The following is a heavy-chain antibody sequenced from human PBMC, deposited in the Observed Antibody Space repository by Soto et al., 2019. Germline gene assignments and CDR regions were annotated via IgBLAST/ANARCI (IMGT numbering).Heavy chain of an antibody. J-gene: IGHJ5*02. CDR1: GASLTIGNHY. D-gene: IGHD3-9*01. CDR3: ARVRYFAPDP. V-gene: IGHV4-61*01. CDR2: ISYSGGT. Sequence: QVQLQESGPGLVKPSETLSLTCTVSGASLTIGNHYWSWIRQPPGKELECIGYISYSGGTNYNPSLKSRVTISADMSKNPFSLKLTSVTAADTAVYYCARVRYFAPDPWGQGTLVTVSS.